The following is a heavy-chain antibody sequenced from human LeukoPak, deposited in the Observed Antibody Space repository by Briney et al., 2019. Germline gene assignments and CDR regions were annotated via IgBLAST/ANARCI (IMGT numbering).Heavy chain of an antibody. CDR1: GFTFSIYS. V-gene: IGHV3-21*04. CDR2: ISGSSSDT. CDR3: ARDDGLDVFDV. J-gene: IGHJ3*01. Sequence: GGSLRLSCAASGFTFSIYSMNWVRQAPGKGLEWVSSISGSSSDTKYADSVKGRFTISRDNAKKSLYLQMNSLRAEDTAVYYCARDDGLDVFDVWGQGTAVTVSS. D-gene: IGHD2-8*01.